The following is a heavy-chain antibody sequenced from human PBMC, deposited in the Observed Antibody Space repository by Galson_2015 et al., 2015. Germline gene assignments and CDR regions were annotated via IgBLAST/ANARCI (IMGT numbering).Heavy chain of an antibody. CDR1: GFTFSSYA. V-gene: IGHV3-23*01. D-gene: IGHD3-22*01. CDR3: AKRTGDSSGYSPFDY. CDR2: ISGSGGST. J-gene: IGHJ4*02. Sequence: SLRLSCAASGFTFSSYAMSWVRQAPGKGLEWVSAISGSGGSTYYADSVKGRFTISRDNSKNTLYLQMNSLRAEDTAVYYCAKRTGDSSGYSPFDYWGQGTLVTVSS.